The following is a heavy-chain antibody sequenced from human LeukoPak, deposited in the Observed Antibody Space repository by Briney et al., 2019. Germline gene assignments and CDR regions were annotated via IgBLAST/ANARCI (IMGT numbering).Heavy chain of an antibody. CDR3: ARQATLVAAPGWFDP. J-gene: IGHJ5*02. Sequence: PSETLSLTCTVSGGSISSGSYYWSWIRQPAGKGLEWIGRIYTSGSTNYNPSLKSRVTISVDTSKNQFSLKLSSVTAADTAVYYCARQATLVAAPGWFDPWGQGTLVTVSS. CDR1: GGSISSGSYY. CDR2: IYTSGST. V-gene: IGHV4-61*02. D-gene: IGHD2-15*01.